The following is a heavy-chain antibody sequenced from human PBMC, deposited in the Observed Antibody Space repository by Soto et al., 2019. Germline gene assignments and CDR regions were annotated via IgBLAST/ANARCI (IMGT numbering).Heavy chain of an antibody. Sequence: QVQLVQSGAEVKKPGSSVKVSCKASGGTFSSYSINWVRQAPGQGLEWMGEITPIFGTANYAQKFQARVTITADESTSTAYMELSSLRSEDTAVYYCARDGGRHSGGIDYWGQGTLVTVSS. V-gene: IGHV1-69*01. D-gene: IGHD1-26*01. CDR2: ITPIFGTA. CDR3: ARDGGRHSGGIDY. CDR1: GGTFSSYS. J-gene: IGHJ4*02.